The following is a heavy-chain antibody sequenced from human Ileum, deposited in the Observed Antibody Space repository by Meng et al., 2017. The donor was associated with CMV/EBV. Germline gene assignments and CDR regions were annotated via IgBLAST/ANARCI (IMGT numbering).Heavy chain of an antibody. CDR1: GGSISTYY. CDR2: INAGGST. D-gene: IGHD4-17*01. Sequence: QVRPEESGTGLVKPSEALSLPCAVSGGSISTYYWTWGRQPAGKGVEWIGRINAGGSTNDNPSLKGRVTMSVDTSKNQFSLKVTSVTAADTAVYYCAREENTVNQFEYWGQGTLVTVSS. CDR3: AREENTVNQFEY. J-gene: IGHJ4*02. V-gene: IGHV4-4*07.